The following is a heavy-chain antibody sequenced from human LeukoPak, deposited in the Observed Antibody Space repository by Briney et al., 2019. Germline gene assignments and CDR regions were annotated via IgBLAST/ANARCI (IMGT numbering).Heavy chain of an antibody. Sequence: GGSLRLSCAASGFTFSSYAMSWVRQAPGKGLEWVSAISGSGGSTYYADSVKCRFTISRDNSKNTLYLQMNSLRAEDTAVYYCTKDQDRYGSGSWPFDYWGQGTLVTVSS. CDR3: TKDQDRYGSGSWPFDY. CDR2: ISGSGGST. V-gene: IGHV3-23*01. D-gene: IGHD3-10*01. CDR1: GFTFSSYA. J-gene: IGHJ4*02.